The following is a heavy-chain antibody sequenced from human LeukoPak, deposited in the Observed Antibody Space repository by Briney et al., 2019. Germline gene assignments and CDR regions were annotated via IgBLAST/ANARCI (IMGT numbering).Heavy chain of an antibody. Sequence: EASVKVSCKASGYTFTNYGISWVRQAPGQGLEWMGWISAYNGNTNYAQKLQGRITMTTDTSTSTAYMELRSLRSDDTAVYYCARDLRPMVGSYYYGMDVWGQGTTVTVSS. CDR2: ISAYNGNT. V-gene: IGHV1-18*01. J-gene: IGHJ6*02. CDR3: ARDLRPMVGSYYYGMDV. D-gene: IGHD3-10*02. CDR1: GYTFTNYG.